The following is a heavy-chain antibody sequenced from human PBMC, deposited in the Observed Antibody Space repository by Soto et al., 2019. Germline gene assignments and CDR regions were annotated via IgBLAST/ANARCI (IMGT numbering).Heavy chain of an antibody. D-gene: IGHD5-12*01. Sequence: SETLSLTCAVSGGSISSGVYSWSWIRHPPGKGLEWIGYIYHSGITYYNPSLKSRVTISVDRSKNQFSLKLSSVTAADTAVYYCARGSKGRDGYNSGLRDAFDIWGQGTMVTVSS. J-gene: IGHJ3*02. CDR2: IYHSGIT. V-gene: IGHV4-30-2*01. CDR3: ARGSKGRDGYNSGLRDAFDI. CDR1: GGSISSGVYS.